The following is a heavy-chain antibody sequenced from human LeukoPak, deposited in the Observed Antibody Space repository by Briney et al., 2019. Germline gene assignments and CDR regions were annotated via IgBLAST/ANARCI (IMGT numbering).Heavy chain of an antibody. D-gene: IGHD1-14*01. CDR3: ARALPTLTGGERYFQH. J-gene: IGHJ1*01. CDR1: GGTFSSYA. CDR2: IIPIFGTA. Sequence: SVKVSCKASGGTFSSYAISWVRQAPGQGLEWMGGIIPIFGTANYAQKFQGRVTITADESTSTAYTELSSLRSEDTGVYYCARALPTLTGGERYFQHWGQGTLVTVSP. V-gene: IGHV1-69*13.